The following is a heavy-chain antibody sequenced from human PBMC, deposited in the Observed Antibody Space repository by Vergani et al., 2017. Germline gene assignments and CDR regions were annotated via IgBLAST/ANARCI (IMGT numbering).Heavy chain of an antibody. Sequence: QVQLVQSGAEVKKPGASVKVSCKASGYTFTSYAMHWVRQAPGQRLEWMGWINTGNGNTKYSQKFQGRVTMTTDTSTSTAYMELRSLRSDDTAVYYCARDGRPTTVTTDYWGQGTLVTVSS. V-gene: IGHV1-3*04. J-gene: IGHJ4*02. CDR1: GYTFTSYA. D-gene: IGHD4-17*01. CDR3: ARDGRPTTVTTDY. CDR2: INTGNGNT.